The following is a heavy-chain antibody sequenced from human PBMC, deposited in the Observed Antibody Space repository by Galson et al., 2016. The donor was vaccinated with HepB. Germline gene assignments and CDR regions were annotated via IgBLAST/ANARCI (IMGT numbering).Heavy chain of an antibody. Sequence: SLRLSCAASGFTFRSYGMHWFRQAPGKGLEWVAVIWFDGSEEYYADSVEGRFTISRDNSEKTLFLQMNSLRGDDTAVYYCARAVYSDTGGSSRYFDLWGRGTLVTVSS. J-gene: IGHJ2*01. CDR2: IWFDGSEE. V-gene: IGHV3-33*01. CDR3: ARAVYSDTGGSSRYFDL. D-gene: IGHD3-10*01. CDR1: GFTFRSYG.